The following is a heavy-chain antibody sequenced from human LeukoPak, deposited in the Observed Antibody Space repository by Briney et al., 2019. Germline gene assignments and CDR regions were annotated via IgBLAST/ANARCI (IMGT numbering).Heavy chain of an antibody. Sequence: KSSETLSLTCAVYGGSFSGYYWSWIRQPPGKGLEWIGEINHSGSTNYNPSLKSRVTISVDTSKNQFSLKLSSVTAADTAVYYCARTFDWLLSNDYWGQGTLVTVSS. CDR2: INHSGST. CDR1: GGSFSGYY. J-gene: IGHJ4*02. D-gene: IGHD3-9*01. CDR3: ARTFDWLLSNDY. V-gene: IGHV4-34*01.